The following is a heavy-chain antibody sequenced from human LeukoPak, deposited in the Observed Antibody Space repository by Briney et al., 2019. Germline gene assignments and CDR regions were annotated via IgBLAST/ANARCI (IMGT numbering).Heavy chain of an antibody. V-gene: IGHV4-61*02. CDR2: MYTSGST. J-gene: IGHJ6*03. D-gene: IGHD6-6*01. CDR1: GGSISSGSYY. CDR3: ARGESSSSPLYYYYYYMDV. Sequence: SETLSLTCTVSGGSISSGSYYWRWIRQPAGKGLEWIGRMYTSGSTNYNPSLKSRVTISVDTSKNQFSLKLSSVTAADTAVYYCARGESSSSPLYYYYYYMDVWGKGTTVTVSS.